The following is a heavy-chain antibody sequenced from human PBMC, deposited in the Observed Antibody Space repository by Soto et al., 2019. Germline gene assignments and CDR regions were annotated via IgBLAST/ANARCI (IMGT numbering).Heavy chain of an antibody. D-gene: IGHD3-22*01. V-gene: IGHV1-18*04. CDR1: GYVFSSYG. Sequence: GASVKVSCKASGYVFSSYGFSWVRQAPGQGLEWMGWISPYNGKTKCAQKFQARATVTTDTSTTTAYMELRSLRFDDTAVYYCARLHYDTSGYPLGAFDIWGQGTMVTVSS. CDR2: ISPYNGKT. CDR3: ARLHYDTSGYPLGAFDI. J-gene: IGHJ3*02.